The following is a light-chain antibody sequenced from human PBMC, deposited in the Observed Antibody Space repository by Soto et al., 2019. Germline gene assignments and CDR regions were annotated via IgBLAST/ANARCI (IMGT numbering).Light chain of an antibody. CDR3: QQLNSYTRT. CDR1: QSISGW. CDR2: AAS. J-gene: IGKJ1*01. Sequence: DLQRTQCPSTLSASAGDRLTITFRDSQSISGWLAWYQQKPGKAPKVLIYAASTLQSGVPSRFSGSGAGTECTLTISSLQPEDVATDYCQQLNSYTRTFGQGTQVDIK. V-gene: IGKV1-5*01.